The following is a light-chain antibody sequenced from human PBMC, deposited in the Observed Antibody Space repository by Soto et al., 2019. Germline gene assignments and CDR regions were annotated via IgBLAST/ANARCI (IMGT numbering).Light chain of an antibody. CDR2: GVS. J-gene: IGKJ1*01. CDR1: QSVSNSH. Sequence: EIVLTQSPGTLSLSPGERATLSCRVSQSVSNSHLAWHQQKPGQAPRLLIFGVSSRAAGIPDRFSGSGSRTDFTLAISRLEPEDYAVYYCQQYNNWPRTFGQGTKVDIK. CDR3: QQYNNWPRT. V-gene: IGKV3-20*01.